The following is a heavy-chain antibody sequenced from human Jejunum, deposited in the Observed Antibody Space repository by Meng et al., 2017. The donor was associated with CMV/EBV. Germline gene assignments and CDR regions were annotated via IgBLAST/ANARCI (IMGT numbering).Heavy chain of an antibody. D-gene: IGHD1-1*01. V-gene: IGHV5-51*01. CDR1: GYSFTSYV. CDR2: IYPSDSDT. CDR3: ARLARNNWNFDY. J-gene: IGHJ4*02. Sequence: KGSGYSFTSYVIGWVRQMPGKGLEWMGMIYPSDSDTRYSPSFQGQVTIAADKSISTGFLQWSSLKASDTAIYYCARLARNNWNFDYWGQGTLVTVSS.